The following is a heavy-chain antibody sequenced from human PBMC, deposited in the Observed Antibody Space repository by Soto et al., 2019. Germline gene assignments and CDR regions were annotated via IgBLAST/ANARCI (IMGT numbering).Heavy chain of an antibody. CDR2: IVPIFGTT. Sequence: QVQLVQSGAEVKKPGSSVKVSCKVSGGTFSNYAIDWVRLAPGHGLEWMGGIVPIFGTTYYTQKFQGRATITADDSTTTAYLEMSSLRAADTAIYYCARVEAVAGLYNYHGLDVWGQGTAVTVSS. V-gene: IGHV1-69*12. CDR3: ARVEAVAGLYNYHGLDV. J-gene: IGHJ6*02. D-gene: IGHD6-19*01. CDR1: GGTFSNYA.